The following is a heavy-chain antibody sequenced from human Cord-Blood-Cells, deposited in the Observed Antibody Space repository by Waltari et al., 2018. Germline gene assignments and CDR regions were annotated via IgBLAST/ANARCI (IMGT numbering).Heavy chain of an antibody. CDR3: ARVVGATSFWYFDL. CDR2: IIPIFGTA. J-gene: IGHJ2*01. Sequence: QVQLVQSGADVKKPGYSVKVSCKASGCTFSSYAISWVRSAPGQGLGWMGGIIPIFGTANYAQKFQGRVTITADESTSTAYMELSSLRSEDTAVYYCARVVGATSFWYFDLWGRGTLVTVSS. CDR1: GCTFSSYA. D-gene: IGHD1-26*01. V-gene: IGHV1-69*01.